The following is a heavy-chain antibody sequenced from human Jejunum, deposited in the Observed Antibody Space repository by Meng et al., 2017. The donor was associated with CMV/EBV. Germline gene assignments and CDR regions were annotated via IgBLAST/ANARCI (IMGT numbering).Heavy chain of an antibody. CDR3: ARDPFQSWAD. J-gene: IGHJ4*02. Sequence: EVQVVVSGGGLVQPGGSLRLSCAASGFTVSNDYMSWVRQAPGKGLEWVSVIYADGTTYYADSVKGRFTLSRDSSKNTLYLQMNNLRAEDTAVYYCARDPFQSWADWGQGTLVTVDS. CDR1: GFTVSNDY. D-gene: IGHD3-16*01. V-gene: IGHV3-66*01. CDR2: IYADGTT.